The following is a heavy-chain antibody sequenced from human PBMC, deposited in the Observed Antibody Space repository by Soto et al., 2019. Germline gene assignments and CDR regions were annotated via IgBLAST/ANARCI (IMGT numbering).Heavy chain of an antibody. CDR3: ARDPRLNCTNGVCYTVYYYYGMDV. CDR2: ISYDGSNK. CDR1: GFTFSSYA. J-gene: IGHJ6*02. D-gene: IGHD2-8*01. V-gene: IGHV3-30-3*01. Sequence: GGSLRLSCAASGFTFSSYAMHWVRQAPGKGLEWVAVISYDGSNKYYADSVKGRFTISRDNSKNTLYLQMNSLRAEDTAVYYCARDPRLNCTNGVCYTVYYYYGMDVWGQGTTVTVSS.